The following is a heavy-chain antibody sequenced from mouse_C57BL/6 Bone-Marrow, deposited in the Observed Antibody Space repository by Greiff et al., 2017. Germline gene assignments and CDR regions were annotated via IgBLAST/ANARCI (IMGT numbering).Heavy chain of an antibody. CDR2: ISSVGSYT. CDR1: GFTFSSYG. Sequence: EVMLVESGGDLVKPGGSLKLSCAASGFTFSSYGMSWVRQTPDKRLEWVATISSVGSYTYYPDSVKGRFTISRDNAKNTLYLQMSSLKSEDTAMYYCARHLWPDYWGQGTTLTVSS. CDR3: ARHLWPDY. D-gene: IGHD1-1*02. J-gene: IGHJ2*01. V-gene: IGHV5-6*01.